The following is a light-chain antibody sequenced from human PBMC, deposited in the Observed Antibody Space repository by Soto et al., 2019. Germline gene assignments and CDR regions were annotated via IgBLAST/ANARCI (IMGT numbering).Light chain of an antibody. CDR1: QSISTW. Sequence: DIQMTQFPSTLSASVGDRVIITCRASQSISTWLAWYQQKPGKAPRLLIYRASNLENGVPSRFSGSGSGTEFTLTIRSLQPDDFAIYYCQQYDTYLGTFGQGTKVEIK. V-gene: IGKV1-5*03. J-gene: IGKJ1*01. CDR3: QQYDTYLGT. CDR2: RAS.